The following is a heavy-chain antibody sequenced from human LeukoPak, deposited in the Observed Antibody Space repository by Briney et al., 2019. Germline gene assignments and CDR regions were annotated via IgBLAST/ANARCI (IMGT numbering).Heavy chain of an antibody. CDR2: MSGSGGST. D-gene: IGHD3-16*01. CDR3: AKGSIQFGYYYYYMDV. CDR1: GFTFSTYV. Sequence: GGSLRLSCAASGFTFSTYVMIWVRQAPGKGLEWVSVMSGSGGSTNYADSVKGRFTISRDNSKNTLYLQMNSLRAEDTAVYYCAKGSIQFGYYYYYMDVWGKGTTVTVSS. J-gene: IGHJ6*03. V-gene: IGHV3-23*01.